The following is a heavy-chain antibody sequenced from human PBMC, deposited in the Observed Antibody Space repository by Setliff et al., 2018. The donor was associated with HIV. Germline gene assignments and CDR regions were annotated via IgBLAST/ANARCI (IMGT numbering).Heavy chain of an antibody. D-gene: IGHD2-21*01. Sequence: PGGSLRLSCAASGFTFSSYAMHWVRQAPGKGLEWVAVIPYDGTSKHYADSVKGRFTISRDNSKNTLYLHMNNLRGDDTAVYYCAKGCGGAGFCYYADYWGQGTVVTVSS. V-gene: IGHV3-30*01. J-gene: IGHJ4*02. CDR1: GFTFSSYA. CDR2: IPYDGTSK. CDR3: AKGCGGAGFCYYADY.